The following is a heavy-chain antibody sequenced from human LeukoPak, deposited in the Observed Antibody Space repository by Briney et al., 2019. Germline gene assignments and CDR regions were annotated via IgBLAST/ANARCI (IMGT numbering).Heavy chain of an antibody. J-gene: IGHJ4*02. D-gene: IGHD2-21*02. Sequence: ASVKVSCKASGGTFSSYAISWVRQAPGQGLEWTGGIIPIFGTANYAQKFQGRVTITTDESTSTAYMELSSLRSEDTAVYYCARGCFRGGDCYSFDYWGQGTLVTVSS. CDR2: IIPIFGTA. CDR3: ARGCFRGGDCYSFDY. CDR1: GGTFSSYA. V-gene: IGHV1-69*05.